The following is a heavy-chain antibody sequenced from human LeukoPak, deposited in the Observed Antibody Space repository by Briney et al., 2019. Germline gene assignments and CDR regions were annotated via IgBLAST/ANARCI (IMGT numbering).Heavy chain of an antibody. CDR1: GGSISDHC. J-gene: IGHJ3*01. CDR3: AKWEPAYEALAV. D-gene: IGHD1-14*01. CDR2: ISSGGAT. Sequence: SETLSLTCIASGGSISDHCCNWIRQPPWKGLEWVGYISSGGATKYNPSLKSRVTTSVDTSKNQSSQRLSSVSAADTAVYYCAKWEPAYEALAVWGQGTMVSVSS. V-gene: IGHV4-4*09.